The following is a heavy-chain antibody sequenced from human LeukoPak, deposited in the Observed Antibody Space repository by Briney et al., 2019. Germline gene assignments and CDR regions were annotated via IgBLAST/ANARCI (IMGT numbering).Heavy chain of an antibody. D-gene: IGHD3-10*01. CDR1: GGSISSYY. CDR3: ARGVTMVRGVIIPLFDY. V-gene: IGHV4-59*08. Sequence: SETLSLTCTVSGGSISSYYWSWIRQPPGKGLEWTGYIYYSGSTYYNPSLKSRVTISVDTSKNQFSLKLSSVTAADTAVYYCARGVTMVRGVIIPLFDYWGQGTLVTVSS. CDR2: IYYSGST. J-gene: IGHJ4*02.